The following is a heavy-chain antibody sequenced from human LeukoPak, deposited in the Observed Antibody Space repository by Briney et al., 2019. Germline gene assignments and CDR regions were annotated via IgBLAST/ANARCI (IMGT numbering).Heavy chain of an antibody. J-gene: IGHJ4*02. CDR1: GFTFSSYE. V-gene: IGHV3-48*03. CDR2: ISSSGSTI. D-gene: IGHD6-13*01. CDR3: ARGGYSSSRDSFDY. Sequence: GGSLRLSCAASGFTFSSYEMNWVRQAPGKGLEWVSYISSSGSTIYYADSVKGRFTISRDNSKNTLYLQMNSLRAEDTAVYYCARGGYSSSRDSFDYWGQGTLVTVSS.